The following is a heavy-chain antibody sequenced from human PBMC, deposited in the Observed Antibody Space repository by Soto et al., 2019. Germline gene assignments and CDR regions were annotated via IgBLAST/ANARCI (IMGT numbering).Heavy chain of an antibody. J-gene: IGHJ4*02. V-gene: IGHV4-39*01. Sequence: SETLSLTCTVSGGSISSSSYYWGWIRQPPGKGLEWIGSIYYSGSTYYNPSLKSRVTISVDTSKNQFSLKLSSVTAADTAVYYCARAFGVVIIHYFDYWGQGTLVTVSS. D-gene: IGHD3-3*01. CDR2: IYYSGST. CDR3: ARAFGVVIIHYFDY. CDR1: GGSISSSSYY.